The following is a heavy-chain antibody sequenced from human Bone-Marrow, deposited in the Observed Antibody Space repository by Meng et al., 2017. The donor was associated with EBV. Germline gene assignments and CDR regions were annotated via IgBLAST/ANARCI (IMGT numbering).Heavy chain of an antibody. V-gene: IGHV1-69*01. J-gene: IGHJ5*02. Sequence: VARVQSGAEVKKPGSSVKVSCKASGGTFRRYTISWVRQAPGQGLEWMGGIIPIFGSANYAQKFQGRVTITADESTNTTYMELTSLRFEDTAVYYCARGNRGLIWWFDPWGQGTLVTVSS. CDR1: GGTFRRYT. D-gene: IGHD2-8*01. CDR3: ARGNRGLIWWFDP. CDR2: IIPIFGSA.